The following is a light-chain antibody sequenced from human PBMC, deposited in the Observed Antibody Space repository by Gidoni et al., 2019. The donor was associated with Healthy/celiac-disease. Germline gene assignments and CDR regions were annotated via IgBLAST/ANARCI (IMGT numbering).Light chain of an antibody. V-gene: IGLV6-57*02. CDR3: QSYDSSNHVV. CDR2: EDN. CDR1: SGSIASNY. J-gene: IGLJ2*01. Sequence: NFMLTQPPSVSESPGKTVTISCTGSSGSIASNYVQWYQQRPGSAPTTVIYEDNQRPSGVPDRFSGSIDSSSNSASLTISGLKTEDKADYYCQSYDSSNHVVFGGGTKLTVL.